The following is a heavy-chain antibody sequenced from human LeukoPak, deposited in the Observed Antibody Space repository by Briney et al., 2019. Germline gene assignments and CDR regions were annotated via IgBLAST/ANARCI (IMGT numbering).Heavy chain of an antibody. J-gene: IGHJ4*02. D-gene: IGHD3-22*01. CDR3: AREGDSSGDYFGY. CDR2: IYYSGST. CDR1: GGSISSYY. Sequence: PSETLSLTCTVSGGSISSYYWSWIRQPPGKGLEWIGYIYYSGSTNYNPSLKSRVTISVDTSKNQFSLKLSSVTAADTAVYYCAREGDSSGDYFGYWGQGTLVTVSS. V-gene: IGHV4-59*01.